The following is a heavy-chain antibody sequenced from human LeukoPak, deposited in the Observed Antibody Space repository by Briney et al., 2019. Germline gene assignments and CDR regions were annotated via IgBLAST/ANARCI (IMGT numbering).Heavy chain of an antibody. CDR3: AKDTPRPYFEY. CDR2: IRNDGSIK. CDR1: GFTFSHFG. J-gene: IGHJ4*02. Sequence: GGSLRLSCAASGFTFSHFGMHWVRQAPGKGLEWVAFIRNDGSIKFFADSVKGRVAISRDNSKNTLYLQMNSLRVEDTALYYCAKDTPRPYFEYWGQGTLVTVSS. V-gene: IGHV3-30*02.